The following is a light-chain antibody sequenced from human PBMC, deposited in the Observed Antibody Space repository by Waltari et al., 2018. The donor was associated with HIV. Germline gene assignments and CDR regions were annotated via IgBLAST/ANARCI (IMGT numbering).Light chain of an antibody. Sequence: QSVLTQPPSASATPGQRVSISCSGTSSYIGSQRVNWYQPVPGPAPKLLIYNSGQRPAGVPDRFSGSKSGTSSSLAISGLQAEDEASYYCAAWDDSLNGVVFGGGTKLTVL. J-gene: IGLJ2*01. CDR2: NSG. CDR1: SSYIGSQR. V-gene: IGLV1-44*01. CDR3: AAWDDSLNGVV.